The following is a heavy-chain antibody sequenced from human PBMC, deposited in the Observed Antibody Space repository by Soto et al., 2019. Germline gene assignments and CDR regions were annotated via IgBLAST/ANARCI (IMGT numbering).Heavy chain of an antibody. CDR3: ARPKGTYSSGYYYFDF. Sequence: QVQLEQSGAEVKQPGSSVRVSCKTSGGTFSTYAINWVRQAPGQGLEWMGAIIPLFGTADYSQKFQGRATITADESTSTAYMELSSLRSDDTAVYFCARPKGTYSSGYYYFDFWGQGTLVTVSS. V-gene: IGHV1-69*01. J-gene: IGHJ4*02. CDR2: IIPLFGTA. D-gene: IGHD6-19*01. CDR1: GGTFSTYA.